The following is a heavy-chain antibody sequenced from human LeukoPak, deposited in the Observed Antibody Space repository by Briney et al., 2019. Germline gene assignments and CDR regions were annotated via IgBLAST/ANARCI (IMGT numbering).Heavy chain of an antibody. CDR1: GFTFSSYA. Sequence: GRSLRLSCAASGFTFSSYAMHWVRQAPGRGLEWVAAISYDGSNKYYADSVKGRFTISRDNSKNTLYLQMNSLRAEDTAVYYCASVRGYDTQDFDYWGQGTLVTVSS. CDR2: ISYDGSNK. CDR3: ASVRGYDTQDFDY. J-gene: IGHJ4*02. V-gene: IGHV3-30*04. D-gene: IGHD5-12*01.